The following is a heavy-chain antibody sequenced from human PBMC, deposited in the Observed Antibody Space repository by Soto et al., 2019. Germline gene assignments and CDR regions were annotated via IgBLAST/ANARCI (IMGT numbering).Heavy chain of an antibody. D-gene: IGHD2-21*01. CDR1: GFSVGGNY. J-gene: IGHJ4*02. CDR2: IYSGGNP. CDR3: ERGPNSDC. Sequence: EERLVQSGGGLVQPGGSLRLSCAASGFSVGGNYMSWVRQAPGKGLELVSLIYSGGNPFYADSMKGRFTLSRDNPNNMLYLQMDRLRAEDTAVYYCERGPNSDCWGQGTLVIVSS. V-gene: IGHV3-53*01.